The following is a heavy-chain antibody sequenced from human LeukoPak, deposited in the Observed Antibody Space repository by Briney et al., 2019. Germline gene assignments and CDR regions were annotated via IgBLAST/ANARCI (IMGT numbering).Heavy chain of an antibody. CDR1: GGSISSYY. V-gene: IGHV4-59*08. D-gene: IGHD6-19*01. J-gene: IGHJ4*02. CDR3: ARQCCSAVAGTFFDY. Sequence: SETLSLTCTVSGGSISSYYWSWIRQPPGKGLEWIGYIYYNGSTNYNPSLKSRVTISVDTSKNQFSLKLTSVTAADTAVYYCARQCCSAVAGTFFDYWGQGSLVAVSS. CDR2: IYYNGST.